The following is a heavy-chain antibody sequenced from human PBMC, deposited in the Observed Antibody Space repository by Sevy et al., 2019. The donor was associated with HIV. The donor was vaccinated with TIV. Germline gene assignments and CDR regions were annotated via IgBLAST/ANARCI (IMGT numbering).Heavy chain of an antibody. CDR2: IWYDGSNK. D-gene: IGHD3-22*01. V-gene: IGHV3-33*01. J-gene: IGHJ6*02. CDR3: ARTSSGYDYYYGMDV. Sequence: GGSLRLSCAASGFTFSSYGMHWVRQAPGKGLEWVAVIWYDGSNKYYADSVKGRFTISRDNSKNTLYLQMNSLRAEDMAVYYCARTSSGYDYYYGMDVWGQGTTVTVSS. CDR1: GFTFSSYG.